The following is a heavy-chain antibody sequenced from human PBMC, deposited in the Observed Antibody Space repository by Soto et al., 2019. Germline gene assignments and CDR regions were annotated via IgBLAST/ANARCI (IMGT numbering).Heavy chain of an antibody. D-gene: IGHD1-26*01. J-gene: IGHJ6*02. Sequence: GGSLRLSCGASGFTFSSYWIHWVRQAPGKGLLWVARINNDGSAATYADSVKGRFTISRDNAKNTLYLQMNSLRAEDTAVYYCARDALPFFGMDVWGQGTTVTVS. CDR3: ARDALPFFGMDV. CDR1: GFTFSSYW. CDR2: INNDGSAA. V-gene: IGHV3-74*01.